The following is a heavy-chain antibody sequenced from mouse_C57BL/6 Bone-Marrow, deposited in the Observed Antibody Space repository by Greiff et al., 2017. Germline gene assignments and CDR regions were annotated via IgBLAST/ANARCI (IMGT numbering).Heavy chain of an antibody. Sequence: DVKLVESEGGLVQPGSSMKLSCTASGFTFSDYYMAWVRQVPEKGLEWVANIKYDGSSTYYLDSLKSRFIISRDNAKNILYLQMSSLKSEDTATYYCARITTVVANAMDYWGQGASVTVSS. D-gene: IGHD1-1*01. CDR2: IKYDGSST. J-gene: IGHJ4*01. CDR3: ARITTVVANAMDY. V-gene: IGHV5-16*01. CDR1: GFTFSDYY.